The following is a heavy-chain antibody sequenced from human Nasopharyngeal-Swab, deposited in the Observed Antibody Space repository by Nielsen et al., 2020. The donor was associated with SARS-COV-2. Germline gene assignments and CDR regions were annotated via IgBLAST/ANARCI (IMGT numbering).Heavy chain of an antibody. D-gene: IGHD5-18*01. Sequence: GESLKISCAASGFTVSSNYMSWVRQAPGTGLEWVSVIYSGGSTYYADSVKGRFTISRDNSKNTLYLQMNSLRAEDTAVYYCARDGSGYSYGLLDYWGQGTLVTVSS. CDR1: GFTVSSNY. CDR2: IYSGGST. CDR3: ARDGSGYSYGLLDY. V-gene: IGHV3-66*01. J-gene: IGHJ4*02.